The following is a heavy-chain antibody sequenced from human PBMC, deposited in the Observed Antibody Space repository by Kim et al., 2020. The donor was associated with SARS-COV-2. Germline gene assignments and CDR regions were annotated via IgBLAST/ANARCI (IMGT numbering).Heavy chain of an antibody. J-gene: IGHJ5*02. V-gene: IGHV4-39*01. D-gene: IGHD3-9*01. CDR3: ARMTGDYNLRRFAP. CDR2: IHYNGRT. Sequence: SETLSLTCTVSGGSTRSSLYYWGWIRQPPGKGLECIGRIHYNGRTFHNPSLKSRATISEDTPNNQVSLKLSSVTAADTAAYYCARMTGDYNLRRFAPWG. CDR1: GGSTRSSLYY.